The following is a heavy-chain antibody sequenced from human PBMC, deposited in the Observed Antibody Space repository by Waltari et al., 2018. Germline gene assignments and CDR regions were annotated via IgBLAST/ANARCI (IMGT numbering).Heavy chain of an antibody. CDR3: AKPFYNWDDPLHS. D-gene: IGHD1-20*01. Sequence: EVQLLESGGGLVQPGGSLRLSCQASGFTSVTHAINWFRQAPGKVLEGVSSIRVSDATYDADSVKGRFTISRDYSDNTVYLQMDSLRADDTAVYFCAKPFYNWDDPLHSWGQGTPVTVSS. V-gene: IGHV3-23*01. CDR2: IRVSDAT. CDR1: GFTSVTHA. J-gene: IGHJ1*01.